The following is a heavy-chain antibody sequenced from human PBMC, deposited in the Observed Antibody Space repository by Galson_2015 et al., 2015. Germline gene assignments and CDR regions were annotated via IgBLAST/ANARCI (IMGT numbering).Heavy chain of an antibody. J-gene: IGHJ3*02. D-gene: IGHD3-22*01. CDR1: GYSFTNFW. Sequence: QSGAEVKKPGESLTISCRGSGYSFTNFWIGWVRQMPGKGLEWMGIIYPGDSDTRYRPSFQGQITISADKSISTAYLQWSSLKASDTAMYYCARQNYYDSSGYLDRGDAFDIWGQGTMVTVSS. CDR3: ARQNYYDSSGYLDRGDAFDI. CDR2: IYPGDSDT. V-gene: IGHV5-51*01.